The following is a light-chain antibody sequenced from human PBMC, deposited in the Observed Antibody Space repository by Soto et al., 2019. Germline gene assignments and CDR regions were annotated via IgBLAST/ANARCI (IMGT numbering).Light chain of an antibody. CDR3: QQYVTSPYI. Sequence: EIGLTQSPGTLSLSPGERATLSCRARQSVSSSYLAWYQQKPGQAPRLLIHGVSTRATGIPDRFSGSGSGTDFTLTISRLEPEDFAVYYCQQYVTSPYIFGQGTKLEIK. J-gene: IGKJ2*01. V-gene: IGKV3-20*01. CDR1: QSVSSSY. CDR2: GVS.